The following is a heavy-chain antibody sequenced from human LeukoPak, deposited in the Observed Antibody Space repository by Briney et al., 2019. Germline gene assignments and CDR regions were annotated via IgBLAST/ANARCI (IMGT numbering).Heavy chain of an antibody. CDR2: SCYSGST. CDR3: ARRLWFGSNINHY. Sequence: PSETLSLTCTVSGVSISSSSYYWGWIRQPPGKGREWIVSSCYSGSTYYNPALHSPVTISVDTSKYEFSLKLSSVPDADTAVYYCARRLWFGSNINHYWGQGTLVTVSS. D-gene: IGHD3-10*01. CDR1: GVSISSSSYY. J-gene: IGHJ4*02. V-gene: IGHV4-39*01.